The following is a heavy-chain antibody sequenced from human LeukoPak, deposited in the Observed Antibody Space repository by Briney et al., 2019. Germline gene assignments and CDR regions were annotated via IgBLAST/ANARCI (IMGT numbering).Heavy chain of an antibody. CDR2: IIPIFGTA. V-gene: IGHV1-69*13. Sequence: GASVKVSCKASGGTFSSYAISWVRQAPGQGLEWMGGIIPIFGTANYAQKFQGRVTITADESTSTAYMELSSLRSEDTAVYYCARDCANGVCADYWGQGTLVTVSS. D-gene: IGHD2-8*01. J-gene: IGHJ4*02. CDR1: GGTFSSYA. CDR3: ARDCANGVCADY.